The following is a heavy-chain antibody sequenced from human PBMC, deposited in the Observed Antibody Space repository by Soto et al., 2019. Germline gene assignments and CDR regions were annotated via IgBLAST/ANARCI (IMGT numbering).Heavy chain of an antibody. CDR3: AKGVAVGFHFGSSTDRGFNP. CDR1: GFTFSNYA. Sequence: EVQLLESGGVLVQPGGSLRLSCAASGFTFSNYAMSWVRQAPGKGLEWVSIISGSGGTTYHADSVKDRFTISRDNSKNTLFLQMNSLRAEDTAVYYCAKGVAVGFHFGSSTDRGFNPWGQGTLVTVSS. V-gene: IGHV3-23*01. D-gene: IGHD6-6*01. J-gene: IGHJ5*02. CDR2: ISGSGGTT.